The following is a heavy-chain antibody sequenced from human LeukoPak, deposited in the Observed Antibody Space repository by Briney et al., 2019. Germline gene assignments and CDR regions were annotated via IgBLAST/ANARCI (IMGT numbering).Heavy chain of an antibody. J-gene: IGHJ3*02. CDR2: IYTSGST. CDR1: GGSISSYY. CDR3: ARDIPPLYYDSIGYYSMWFAFDI. Sequence: PSETLSLTCTVSGGSISSYYWSWIRQPAGKGLEWIGRIYTSGSTNYDPSLKSRVTMSVDTSKNQFSLKLSSVTAADTAVYYCARDIPPLYYDSIGYYSMWFAFDIWGQGTMVTVSS. D-gene: IGHD3-22*01. V-gene: IGHV4-4*07.